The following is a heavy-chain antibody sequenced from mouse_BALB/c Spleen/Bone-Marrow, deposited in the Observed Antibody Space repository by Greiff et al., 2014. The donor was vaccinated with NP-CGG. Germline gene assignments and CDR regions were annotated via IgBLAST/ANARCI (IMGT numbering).Heavy chain of an antibody. D-gene: IGHD3-1*01. V-gene: IGHV10-1*02. CDR2: IRSKSNNYAT. Sequence: DVMLVESGGGLVQPKGSLKLSCAASGFTFNTYAMNWVRQAPGKGLEWVARIRSKSNNYATYYADSVKDRFTISRDDSQSMLYLQMNNLKTEDTAMYYCVRHGSSGYYAMDYWGQGTSVTVSS. CDR3: VRHGSSGYYAMDY. J-gene: IGHJ4*01. CDR1: GFTFNTYA.